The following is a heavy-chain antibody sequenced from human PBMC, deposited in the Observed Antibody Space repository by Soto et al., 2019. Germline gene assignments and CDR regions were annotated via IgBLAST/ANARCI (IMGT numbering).Heavy chain of an antibody. V-gene: IGHV1-58*01. CDR3: ATGAYCSGGSCSDYYYYYYGMDL. CDR2: LVVGTGNT. J-gene: IGHJ6*02. CDR1: GFTFRSSA. D-gene: IGHD2-15*01. Sequence: ASVKVSCKTSGFTFRSSAVQWVRQARGQRLEWIGWLVVGTGNTNYAQKFQQRVTISSDRSTNTVSMELSSLTSEDTAVYYCATGAYCSGGSCSDYYYYYYGMDLWGQGTTVTVS.